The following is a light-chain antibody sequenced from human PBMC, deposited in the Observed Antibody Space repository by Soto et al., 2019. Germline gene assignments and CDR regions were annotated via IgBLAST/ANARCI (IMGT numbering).Light chain of an antibody. CDR1: QSIDIY. J-gene: IGKJ5*01. CDR2: GAS. V-gene: IGKV3-20*01. Sequence: EIVMTQAPATLSVSPWERGNPSWRASQSIDIYLAWYQQKPGQAPRLLIYGASSRATGIPDRFSGSGSGTDFTLTISRLEPEDFAVYYCQQYGSSPITFGQGTRLEIK. CDR3: QQYGSSPIT.